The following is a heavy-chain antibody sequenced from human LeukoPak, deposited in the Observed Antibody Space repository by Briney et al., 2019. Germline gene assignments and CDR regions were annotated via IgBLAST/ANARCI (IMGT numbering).Heavy chain of an antibody. CDR3: ATYGMDV. CDR1: GYTFISYG. V-gene: IGHV1-18*01. CDR2: ISGYNGNT. J-gene: IGHJ6*02. Sequence: GASVKVSCKASGYTFISYGISWVRHAPGQGLEWMGWISGYNGNTNYAQKVQGRVTMTTDTSTSTTYMELRGLRSDDTAVYYCATYGMDVWGQGTTVTVSS.